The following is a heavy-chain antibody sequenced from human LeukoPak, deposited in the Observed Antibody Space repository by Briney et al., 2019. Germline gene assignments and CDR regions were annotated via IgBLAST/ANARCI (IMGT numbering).Heavy chain of an antibody. CDR3: ARGDVVGTTAFFPFDI. Sequence: GASVKVSCKASGYTFTGYYIHWVRQAPGQGLERMGWINPNSGGTNYAQKFQGRVTMTRDTSISTTHMELNRLRSDDTAVYYCARGDVVGTTAFFPFDIWGQGTMVTVSS. V-gene: IGHV1-2*02. D-gene: IGHD1-26*01. J-gene: IGHJ3*02. CDR1: GYTFTGYY. CDR2: INPNSGGT.